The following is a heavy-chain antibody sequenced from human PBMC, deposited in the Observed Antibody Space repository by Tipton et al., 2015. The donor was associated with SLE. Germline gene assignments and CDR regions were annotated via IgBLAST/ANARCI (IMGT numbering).Heavy chain of an antibody. CDR1: GFTVSTNY. J-gene: IGHJ2*01. V-gene: IGHV3-53*05. D-gene: IGHD3-3*01. CDR2: IYSGGST. CDR3: ARSSWYDFWSGYYSERYFDL. Sequence: SLRLSCAASGFTVSTNYTTWVRQAPGKGLEWVSLIYSGGSTSYADSVKGRFTISRDNSKNTLYLQMNSLRAEDTAVYYCARSSWYDFWSGYYSERYFDLWGRGTLVTVSS.